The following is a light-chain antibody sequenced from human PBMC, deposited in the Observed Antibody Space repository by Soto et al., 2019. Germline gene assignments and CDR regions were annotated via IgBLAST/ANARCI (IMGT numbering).Light chain of an antibody. CDR2: DAS. CDR1: QSVSSY. V-gene: IGKV3-11*01. J-gene: IGKJ4*01. Sequence: ESVLTQSPPTLSVAPGERATLSCRASQSVSSYLAWYQQKPVQAPRLLIYDASNRATGIPARFSGSGSGTDFTLTISSLEPEDFAVYYCQQRSNWPALTFGGGTKVDIK. CDR3: QQRSNWPALT.